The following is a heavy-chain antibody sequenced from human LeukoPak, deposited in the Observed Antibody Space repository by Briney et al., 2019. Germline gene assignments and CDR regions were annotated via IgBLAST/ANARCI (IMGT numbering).Heavy chain of an antibody. J-gene: IGHJ5*02. Sequence: SETLSLTCAVYGGSFSGYYWSWIRQPSGKGLEWIGEINHSGSTNYNPSLKSRVTISVDTSKNQFSLKLSSVTAADTAVYYCARGLNLLPIFHNWFDPWGQGTLVTVSS. CDR3: ARGLNLLPIFHNWFDP. CDR2: INHSGST. V-gene: IGHV4-34*01. D-gene: IGHD2-15*01. CDR1: GGSFSGYY.